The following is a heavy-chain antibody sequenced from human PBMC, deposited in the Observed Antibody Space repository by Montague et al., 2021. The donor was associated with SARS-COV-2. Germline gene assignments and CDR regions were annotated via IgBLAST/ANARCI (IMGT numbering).Heavy chain of an antibody. CDR2: IHYSGST. V-gene: IGHV4-31*03. CDR1: GGSISSGGYY. Sequence: TLSLTCTVPGGSISSGGYYWSWIRQHPGRGLEWIGYIHYSGSTYYNPSLKSRVTISVGTSKNQLSLRLSAVTAADTAVYYCARQPTLEYCGGDCYLDAFDXWGQGTLVTVSS. D-gene: IGHD2-21*02. J-gene: IGHJ3*02. CDR3: ARQPTLEYCGGDCYLDAFDX.